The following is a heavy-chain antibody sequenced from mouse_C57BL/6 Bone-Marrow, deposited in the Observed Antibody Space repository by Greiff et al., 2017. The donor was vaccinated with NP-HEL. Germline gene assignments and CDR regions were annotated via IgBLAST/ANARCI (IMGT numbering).Heavy chain of an antibody. CDR1: GYTFTDHT. V-gene: IGHV1-78*01. Sequence: QVQLQQSDAELVKPGASVKISCKVSGYTFTDHTIHWMKQRPEQGLEWIGYIYPRDGSTKYNEKFKGKATLTADKSSSTAYMQLNSLTSEDSAVYFCARGMYYYGSSYYAMDYWGQGTSVTVSS. J-gene: IGHJ4*01. CDR2: IYPRDGST. CDR3: ARGMYYYGSSYYAMDY. D-gene: IGHD1-1*01.